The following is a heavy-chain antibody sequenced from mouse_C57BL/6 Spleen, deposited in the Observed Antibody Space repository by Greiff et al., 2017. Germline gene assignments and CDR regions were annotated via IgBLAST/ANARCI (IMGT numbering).Heavy chain of an antibody. D-gene: IGHD1-1*01. CDR2: IYPGSGST. Sequence: VQLQQPGAELVKPGASVKMSCKASGYTFTSYWITWVKQRPGQGLEWIGDIYPGSGSTNYNEKFKSKATLTVDTSSSTAYMQLSSLTSEDSAVYYCAREFPDYYGSSKGFAYWGQGTLVTVSA. J-gene: IGHJ3*01. V-gene: IGHV1-55*01. CDR3: AREFPDYYGSSKGFAY. CDR1: GYTFTSYW.